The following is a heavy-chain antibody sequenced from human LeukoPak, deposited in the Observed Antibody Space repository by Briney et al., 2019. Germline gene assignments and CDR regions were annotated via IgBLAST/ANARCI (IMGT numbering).Heavy chain of an antibody. CDR3: ARRDANGYSMCDY. D-gene: IGHD2-8*01. V-gene: IGHV1-2*02. J-gene: IGHJ4*02. Sequence: ASVKVSCKASGYGFSDYYMHWVRQAPGQGLEWMGWINPNSGDTNYAQNFRGRVTMTRDTSISTAYMELTRLRSDDTALYYCARRDANGYSMCDYWGQETLVTVSS. CDR1: GYGFSDYY. CDR2: INPNSGDT.